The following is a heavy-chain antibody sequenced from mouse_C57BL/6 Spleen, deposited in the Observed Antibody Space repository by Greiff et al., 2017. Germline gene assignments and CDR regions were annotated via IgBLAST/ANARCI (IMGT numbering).Heavy chain of an antibody. CDR1: GFNINDYY. D-gene: IGHD1-1*01. CDR2: IDPEGGDT. V-gene: IGHV14-1*01. J-gene: IGHJ3*01. Sequence: EVQLQQSGAELVRPGASVKLSCTASGFNINDYYMHWVKQRPEQGLEWIGRIDPEGGDTEYAPKFQGKATMTADTSSNTAYLQLSSLTSEDTAVYYCTTRDYYGSSSWFAYWGQGTLVTVSA. CDR3: TTRDYYGSSSWFAY.